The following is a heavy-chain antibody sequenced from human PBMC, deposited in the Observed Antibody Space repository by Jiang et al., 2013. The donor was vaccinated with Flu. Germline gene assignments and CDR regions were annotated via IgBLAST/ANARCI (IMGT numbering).Heavy chain of an antibody. J-gene: IGHJ4*02. Sequence: SGAEVKKPGASVKVSCKASGYTFTGYYMHWVRQAPGQGLEWMGRINPDSGDTNYAQKFQGRVTMTRDTSISTAYMELSRLRSDDTAVYYCARDFEFAISTGGHWGQGTQVTVSS. V-gene: IGHV1-2*06. D-gene: IGHD1-26*01. CDR2: INPDSGDT. CDR3: ARDFEFAISTGGH. CDR1: GYTFTGYY.